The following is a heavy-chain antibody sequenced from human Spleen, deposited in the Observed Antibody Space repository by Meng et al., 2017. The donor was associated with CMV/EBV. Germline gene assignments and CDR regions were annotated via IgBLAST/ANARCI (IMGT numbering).Heavy chain of an antibody. J-gene: IGHJ4*02. D-gene: IGHD3-22*01. CDR3: ARPTYYSDGGDYYY. CDR1: GFTFSSYA. Sequence: GESLKISCAASGFTFSSYAMIWVRQAPGKGLEWVSTISSGGGATYYADSVKGRFTISRDNSRNTLYLHMNSLRAEDTAVFYCARPTYYSDGGDYYYWGQGTLVTVSS. CDR2: ISSGGGAT. V-gene: IGHV3-23*01.